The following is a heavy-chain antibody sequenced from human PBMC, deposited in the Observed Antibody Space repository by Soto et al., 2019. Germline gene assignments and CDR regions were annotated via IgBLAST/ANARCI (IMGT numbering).Heavy chain of an antibody. CDR3: ATFLRTTVTPDDAFDI. J-gene: IGHJ3*02. Sequence: PSQSLSLTCAISGDSVSSNSAAWNWIRQSPSRGLEWLGRTYYRSKWYNDYAVSVKSRITINPDTSKNQFSLQLNSVTPEDTAVYYCATFLRTTVTPDDAFDIWGQGTMVNVSS. CDR1: GDSVSSNSAA. CDR2: TYYRSKWYN. D-gene: IGHD4-17*01. V-gene: IGHV6-1*01.